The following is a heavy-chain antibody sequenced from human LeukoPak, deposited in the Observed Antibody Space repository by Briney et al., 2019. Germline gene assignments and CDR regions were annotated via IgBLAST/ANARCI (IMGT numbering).Heavy chain of an antibody. J-gene: IGHJ4*02. CDR1: GGSFSGYY. V-gene: IGHV4-59*01. CDR2: IYYSGST. D-gene: IGHD6-25*01. Sequence: SETLSLTCAVYGGSFSGYYWSWIRQPPGKGLEWIGYIYYSGSTNYNPSLKSRVTISVDTSKNQFSLKLSSVTAADTAVYYCAREDSATGIDYWGQGTLVTVSS. CDR3: AREDSATGIDY.